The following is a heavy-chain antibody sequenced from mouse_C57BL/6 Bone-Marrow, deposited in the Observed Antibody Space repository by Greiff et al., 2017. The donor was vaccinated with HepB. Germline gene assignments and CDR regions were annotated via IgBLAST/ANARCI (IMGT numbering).Heavy chain of an antibody. J-gene: IGHJ2*01. D-gene: IGHD4-1*01. CDR2: IYPGGGYT. CDR1: GYTFTNYW. CDR3: ARTGTRVNFDY. Sequence: QVQLKESGAELVRPGPSVKMSCKASGYTFTNYWIGWAKQRPGHGLEWIGDIYPGGGYTNYNEKFKGKATLTADNSSSTAYMQFSSLTSEDSAIYYCARTGTRVNFDYWGQGTTLTVAS. V-gene: IGHV1-63*01.